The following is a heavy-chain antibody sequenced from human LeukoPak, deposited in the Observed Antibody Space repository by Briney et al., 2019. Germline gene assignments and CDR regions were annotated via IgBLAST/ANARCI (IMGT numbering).Heavy chain of an antibody. V-gene: IGHV1-2*02. J-gene: IGHJ3*02. CDR3: AVLWFGELLDAFDI. Sequence: GASVKVFCKASGYTFTGYYMHWVRQAPGQGLEWMGWINPNSGGTNYAQKFQGRVTMTRDTSISTAYMELSRLRSDDSAVYYCAVLWFGELLDAFDIWGQGTMVTVSS. CDR1: GYTFTGYY. CDR2: INPNSGGT. D-gene: IGHD3-10*01.